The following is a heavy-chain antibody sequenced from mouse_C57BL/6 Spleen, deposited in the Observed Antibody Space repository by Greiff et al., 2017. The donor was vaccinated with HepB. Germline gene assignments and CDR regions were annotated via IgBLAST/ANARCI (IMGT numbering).Heavy chain of an antibody. CDR2: IYPGDGDT. D-gene: IGHD3-2*02. Sequence: QVQLQQSGPELVKPGASVKISCKASGYAFSSSWMNWVKQRPGKGLEWIGRIYPGDGDTNYNGKFKGQATLTADKSSSTAYMQLSSLTSEDSAVYFCARSAAQATDYWGQGTTLTVSS. V-gene: IGHV1-82*01. CDR1: GYAFSSSW. J-gene: IGHJ2*01. CDR3: ARSAAQATDY.